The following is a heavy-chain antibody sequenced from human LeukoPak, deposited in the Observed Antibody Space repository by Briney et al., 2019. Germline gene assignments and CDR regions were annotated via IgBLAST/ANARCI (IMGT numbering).Heavy chain of an antibody. CDR2: IKSIPNGATT. CDR3: ATDRPDY. CDR1: GFIFSNTW. V-gene: IGHV3-15*01. J-gene: IGHJ4*02. Sequence: GGSLRLSCAASGFIFSNTWMSWVRQAPGKGLEWVALIKSIPNGATTDYAAPVKGRFTISRDDSKNTVYLQMNSLKTEDTALYYCATDRPDYWGQGTLVTVSS.